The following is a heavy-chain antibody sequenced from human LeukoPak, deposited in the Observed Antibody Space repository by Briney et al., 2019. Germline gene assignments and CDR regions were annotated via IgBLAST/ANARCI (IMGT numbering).Heavy chain of an antibody. Sequence: GGSLRLSCAASGFTFSSCSMNWVRQAPGKGLEWVSSISSSSSYIYYADSVKGRFTISRDNAKNSLYLQMNSLRAEDTAVYYCARGGAGAAAATIPFDYWGQGTLVTVSS. D-gene: IGHD6-13*01. CDR3: ARGGAGAAAATIPFDY. V-gene: IGHV3-21*01. CDR1: GFTFSSCS. CDR2: ISSSSSYI. J-gene: IGHJ4*02.